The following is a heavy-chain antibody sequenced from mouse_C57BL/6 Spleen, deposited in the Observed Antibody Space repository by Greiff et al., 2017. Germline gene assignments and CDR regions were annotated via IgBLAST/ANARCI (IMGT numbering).Heavy chain of an antibody. J-gene: IGHJ2*01. CDR3: ARDSSGFLDY. V-gene: IGHV1-7*01. D-gene: IGHD3-2*02. CDR2: INPSSGYT. Sequence: VQLQQSGAELAKPGASVKLSCKASGYTFTSYWMHWVKQRPGQGLEWIGYINPSSGYTKYNQKFKDKDTLTADKSSSTAYMQLSSLTYEDSAVYYCARDSSGFLDYWGQGTTLTVSS. CDR1: GYTFTSYW.